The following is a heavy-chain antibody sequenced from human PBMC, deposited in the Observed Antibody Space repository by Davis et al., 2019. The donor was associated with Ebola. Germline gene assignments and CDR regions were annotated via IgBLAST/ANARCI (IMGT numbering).Heavy chain of an antibody. D-gene: IGHD3-3*01. CDR1: GFTFSSYS. J-gene: IGHJ4*02. CDR3: ASPRSAYYDLWSGLYT. CDR2: ISSSSSYI. Sequence: GESLKISCAASGFTFSSYSMNWVRQAPGKGLEWVSSISSSSSYIYYADSVKGRFTISRDNSNNTLYLQVGSVRAEDMAVYYCASPRSAYYDLWSGLYTWGQGAQVTVSS. V-gene: IGHV3-21*01.